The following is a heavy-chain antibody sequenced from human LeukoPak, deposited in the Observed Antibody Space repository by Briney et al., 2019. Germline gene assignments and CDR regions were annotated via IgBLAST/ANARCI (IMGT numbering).Heavy chain of an antibody. CDR1: GGSFSDYY. Sequence: SETLSLTCAVYGGSFSDYYWTWIRQPPGKGLEWIGEISHGGSTNYKASLKSRVTISVDTSKNQFSLKLSSVTAADTAVYYCARHFKGGDAFDIWGQGTMVTVSS. V-gene: IGHV4-34*01. D-gene: IGHD3-16*01. J-gene: IGHJ3*02. CDR2: ISHGGST. CDR3: ARHFKGGDAFDI.